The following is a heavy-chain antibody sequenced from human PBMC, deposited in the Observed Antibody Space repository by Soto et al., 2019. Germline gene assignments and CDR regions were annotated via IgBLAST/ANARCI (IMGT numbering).Heavy chain of an antibody. CDR2: ISSSSSYT. D-gene: IGHD4-17*01. Sequence: QVQLVESGGGLVKPGGSLRLSCAASGFTFSDYYMSWIRQAPGKGLEWVSYISSSSSYTNYADSVKGRFTISRDNAKNSLYLKMNSLRAEDTDVYYCARRATVKGGDYWGQGTLVTVSS. CDR1: GFTFSDYY. J-gene: IGHJ4*02. CDR3: ARRATVKGGDY. V-gene: IGHV3-11*05.